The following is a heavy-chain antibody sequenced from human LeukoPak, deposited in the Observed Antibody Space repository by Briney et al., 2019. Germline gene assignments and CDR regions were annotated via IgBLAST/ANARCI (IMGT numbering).Heavy chain of an antibody. CDR2: IWYDGSNK. Sequence: GGSLRLSCAASGFTFSSYGMHWVRQAPGKGLEWVAVIWYDGSNKYYADSVKGRFTVSRDNSKNTLYLQMNSLRAEGTAVYYCARGYYDFWSGYHPTYYFDYWGQGTLVTVSS. CDR1: GFTFSSYG. D-gene: IGHD3-3*01. J-gene: IGHJ4*02. V-gene: IGHV3-33*01. CDR3: ARGYYDFWSGYHPTYYFDY.